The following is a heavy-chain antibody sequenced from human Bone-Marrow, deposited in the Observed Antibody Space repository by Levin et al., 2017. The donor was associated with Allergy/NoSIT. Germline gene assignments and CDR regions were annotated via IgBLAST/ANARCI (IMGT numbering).Heavy chain of an antibody. CDR2: IYSGGST. D-gene: IGHD3-10*01. CDR1: GFTVSSNY. Sequence: GGSLRLSCAASGFTVSSNYMSWVRQAPGKGPEWVSVIYSGGSTYYADSVKGRFTISRDNYKNTLYLQMNSLRAEDTAVYYCARGWFGELLSLWGQGPLVTVSS. J-gene: IGHJ4*02. CDR3: ARGWFGELLSL. V-gene: IGHV3-53*01.